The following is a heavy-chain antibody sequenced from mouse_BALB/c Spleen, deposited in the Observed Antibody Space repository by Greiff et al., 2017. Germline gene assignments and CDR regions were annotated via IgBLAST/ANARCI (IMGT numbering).Heavy chain of an antibody. CDR3: ARSPYYYGSFDY. D-gene: IGHD1-1*01. CDR2: IDPANGNT. J-gene: IGHJ2*01. V-gene: IGHV14-3*02. Sequence: EVQLQQSGAELVKPGASVKLSCTASGFNIKDTYMHWVKQRPEQGLEWIGRIDPANGNTKYDPKFQGKATITADTSSNTAYLQLSSLTSEDTAVYYCARSPYYYGSFDYWGQGTTLTVSS. CDR1: GFNIKDTY.